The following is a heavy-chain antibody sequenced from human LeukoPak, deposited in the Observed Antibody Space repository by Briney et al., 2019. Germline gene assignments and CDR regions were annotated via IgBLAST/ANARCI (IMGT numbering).Heavy chain of an antibody. CDR3: AKGRNEDGDAALNY. Sequence: GGSLILSCAASGFIFSSYEMSWVRQAPGKGLEWVSSISGSGGNTFYADSVKGRFTISRDNSKNTLYLQMNSLRAEDTAAYHCAKGRNEDGDAALNYWGQGTLVTVSS. CDR1: GFIFSSYE. CDR2: ISGSGGNT. D-gene: IGHD4-17*01. V-gene: IGHV3-23*01. J-gene: IGHJ4*02.